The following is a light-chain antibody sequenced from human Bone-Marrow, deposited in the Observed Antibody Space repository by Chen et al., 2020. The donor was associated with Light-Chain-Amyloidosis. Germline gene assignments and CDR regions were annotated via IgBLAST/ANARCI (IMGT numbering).Light chain of an antibody. CDR3: QSADRSGTYEVI. J-gene: IGLJ2*01. V-gene: IGLV3-25*03. CDR1: DFPTKY. Sequence: SYELTQTPSVSVSPGQTARITCSGDDFPTKYAYWYQQKPGQDPVLVIHRDTERPSGISERFSGSNSGTTATLTVSGVQAEDGADYPCQSADRSGTYEVIFGGGTKLTVL. CDR2: RDT.